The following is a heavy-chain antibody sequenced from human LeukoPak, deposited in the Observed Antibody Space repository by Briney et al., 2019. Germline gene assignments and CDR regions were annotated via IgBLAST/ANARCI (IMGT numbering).Heavy chain of an antibody. CDR3: ARGIAAAPERAFDI. Sequence: TSQTLSLTCTVSGGSISSGGYYWSWIRQHPGKGLEWIGRIYSSGGTDYNPSLKSRVTMSVDTSKNQFSLKMSSVTAADTAIYYCARGIAAAPERAFDIWGQGTMVTVSS. V-gene: IGHV4-61*02. J-gene: IGHJ3*02. D-gene: IGHD6-13*01. CDR1: GGSISSGGYY. CDR2: IYSSGGT.